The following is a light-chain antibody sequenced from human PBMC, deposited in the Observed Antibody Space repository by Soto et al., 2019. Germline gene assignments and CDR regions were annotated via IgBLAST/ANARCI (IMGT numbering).Light chain of an antibody. V-gene: IGLV1-44*01. CDR3: ATWDDSLNGGV. CDR2: STN. Sequence: QSVLTQPPSASGTPGQRVTISCSGSSSNIGSNTVNWYQHLPGTAPKLLIYSTNQRPSGVPDRFSGSKSGTSASLAITGLQSEAEADYYCATWDDSLNGGVFGGGTKLTVL. J-gene: IGLJ3*02. CDR1: SSNIGSNT.